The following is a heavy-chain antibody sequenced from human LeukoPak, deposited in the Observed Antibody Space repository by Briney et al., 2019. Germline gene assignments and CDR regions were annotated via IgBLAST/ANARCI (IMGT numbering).Heavy chain of an antibody. CDR1: GFSLSTSGVG. Sequence: ESGPTLVNPTQTLTLTCTFSGFSLSTSGVGVGWIRQPPGKALEWLAIIYWDDDKRYSPSLKTRLTITKDTSKSQVVLTMTNMDPVDTATYYCAYRRGAGAGFDYWGQGTLVTVSS. CDR2: IYWDDDK. J-gene: IGHJ4*02. D-gene: IGHD6-13*01. CDR3: AYRRGAGAGFDY. V-gene: IGHV2-5*02.